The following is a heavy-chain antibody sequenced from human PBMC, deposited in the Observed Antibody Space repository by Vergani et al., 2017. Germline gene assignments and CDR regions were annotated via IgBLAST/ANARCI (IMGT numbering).Heavy chain of an antibody. V-gene: IGHV3-43*01. CDR1: GFTFDDYT. CDR2: ISWDGGST. J-gene: IGHJ1*01. D-gene: IGHD6-13*01. Sequence: EVQLVESGGVVVQPGGSLRLSCAASGFTFDDYTMHWVRQGPGKGLEWVSLISWDGGSTYYADSVKGRFTISRDNSKNSLYLQMNSLRTEDTALYYCARGAGYSSSWYIYFQHWGQGTLVTVSS. CDR3: ARGAGYSSSWYIYFQH.